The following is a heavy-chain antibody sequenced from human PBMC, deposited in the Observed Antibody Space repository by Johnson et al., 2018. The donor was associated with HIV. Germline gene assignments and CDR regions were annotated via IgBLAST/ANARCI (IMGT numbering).Heavy chain of an antibody. CDR2: IKSKTDGGTT. CDR3: ARERTPAAAGTHDAFDI. D-gene: IGHD6-13*01. J-gene: IGHJ3*02. V-gene: IGHV3-15*05. Sequence: VQLVESGGGLIQPGGSLRLSCAASGFTVSSNYMSWVRQAPGKGLEWVGRIKSKTDGGTTDYAAPVKGRFTISRDNAKNSLYLQMNSLRAEDTALYYCARERTPAAAGTHDAFDIWGQGTMVTVSS. CDR1: GFTVSSNY.